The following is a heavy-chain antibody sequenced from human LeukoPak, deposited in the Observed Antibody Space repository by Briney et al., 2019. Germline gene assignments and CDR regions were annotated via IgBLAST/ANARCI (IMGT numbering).Heavy chain of an antibody. CDR2: IYHSGST. V-gene: IGHV4-30-2*01. CDR3: AKTTSTWMRNYFDP. Sequence: SETLSLTCTVSGGSISSGGYYWSWIRQPPGKGLEWIGYIYHSGSTYSNPSLKSRVTISVDTSKNQFSLKLRSLTAADTAVYFCAKTTSTWMRNYFDPWGQGTLVTISS. CDR1: GGSISSGGYY. J-gene: IGHJ5*02. D-gene: IGHD6-13*01.